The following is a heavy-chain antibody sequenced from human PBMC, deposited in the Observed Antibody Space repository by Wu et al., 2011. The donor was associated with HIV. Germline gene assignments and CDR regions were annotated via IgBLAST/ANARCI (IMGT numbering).Heavy chain of an antibody. V-gene: IGHV1-69*14. CDR3: ARDLGGDEDY. J-gene: IGHJ4*02. Sequence: QVQLVQSGAEVKKPGSSVKVSCKASGGTFSTYGINWVRQAPGQGLEWMGGIIPILGTVKYAQKFQGRVTITADKSTSTAYTELSSLRSEDTAIYYCARDLGGDEDYWGQGTLVTVSS. CDR2: IIPILGTV. CDR1: GGTFSTYG. D-gene: IGHD2-21*01.